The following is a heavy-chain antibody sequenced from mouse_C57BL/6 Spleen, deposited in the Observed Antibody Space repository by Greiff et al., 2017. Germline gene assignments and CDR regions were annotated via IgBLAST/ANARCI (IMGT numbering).Heavy chain of an antibody. CDR1: GYTFTSYW. J-gene: IGHJ2*01. D-gene: IGHD4-1*01. V-gene: IGHV1-64*01. CDR3: SRSPSNWDGY. CDR2: IHPNSGST. Sequence: QVQLQQHGAELVKPGASVKLSCKASGYTFTSYWMHWVKQRPGQGLEWIGMIHPNSGSTNYNEKFKSKATLTVDKTSSTAYMQLSSLTSEDSAVYYCSRSPSNWDGYWGQGTTLTVSS.